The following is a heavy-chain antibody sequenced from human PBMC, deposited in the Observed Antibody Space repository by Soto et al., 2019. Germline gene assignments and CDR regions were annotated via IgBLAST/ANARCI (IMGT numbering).Heavy chain of an antibody. J-gene: IGHJ4*02. CDR1: GASISGSYYY. CDR3: ATSQKGYNWTYFDH. V-gene: IGHV4-39*01. D-gene: IGHD1-20*01. Sequence: SETLSLTCAVSGASISGSYYYWAWLRQSPGKGPEWIGSVFYTGFTSYNPSLESRVSVSVDTSKSQFPLKLSAVTAADTAVYYCATSQKGYNWTYFDHWGQGALVTVSS. CDR2: VFYTGFT.